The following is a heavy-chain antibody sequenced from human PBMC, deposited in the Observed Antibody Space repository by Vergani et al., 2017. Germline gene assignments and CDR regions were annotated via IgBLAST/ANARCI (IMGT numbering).Heavy chain of an antibody. CDR3: TKAGQYDSDNFHDS. CDR1: GFTFRIYG. V-gene: IGHV3-30*02. J-gene: IGHJ1*01. CDR2: IRYDGTKR. D-gene: IGHD3-22*01. Sequence: QVQLVESGGGVVQPGGSLRLSCIASGFTFRIYGMPWVRQAPGKGLEWVAFIRYDGTKRFYGDSVTGRFTISRDNSQTTVFLQMNSLRADDSAVYYCTKAGQYDSDNFHDSWGQGALVTVAS.